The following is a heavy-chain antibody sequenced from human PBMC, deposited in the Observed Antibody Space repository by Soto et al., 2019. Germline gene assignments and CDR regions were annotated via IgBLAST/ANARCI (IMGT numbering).Heavy chain of an antibody. CDR2: INPNNGAT. V-gene: IGHV1-2*02. D-gene: IGHD1-1*01. CDR3: ASHDPGARFDP. J-gene: IGHJ5*02. CDR1: TYIFTAYF. Sequence: GXSGQVCFKAPTYIFTAYFMHWVRQAPGQGLEWMGWINPNNGATHYGLSFQGRVTMTRDTSISTAYMELSSLRSDDTAVYYCASHDPGARFDPWGQGTLVTVSS.